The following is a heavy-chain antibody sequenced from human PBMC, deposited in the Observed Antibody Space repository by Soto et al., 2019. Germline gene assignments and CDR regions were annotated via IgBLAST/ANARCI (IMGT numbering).Heavy chain of an antibody. CDR1: GFTLRSYD. D-gene: IGHD6-13*01. Sequence: GGSLRLSCAASGFTLRSYDMHWVSQGTEQGMEWVSTMGIADNRYYLSSVKGRFTISRDDAENSLYLQMNSLKAGDTAVYYCARGGIPPGYGLDVWGQGTTVTVSS. V-gene: IGHV3-13*04. CDR3: ARGGIPPGYGLDV. CDR2: MGIADNR. J-gene: IGHJ6*02.